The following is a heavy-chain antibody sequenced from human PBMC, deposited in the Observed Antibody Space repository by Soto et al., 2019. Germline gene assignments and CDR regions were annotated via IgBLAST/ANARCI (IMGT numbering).Heavy chain of an antibody. V-gene: IGHV4-59*01. CDR1: GGSISSYY. J-gene: IGHJ4*02. CDR3: ARVSYSSGCGQFDY. D-gene: IGHD6-19*01. Sequence: QVQLQESGPGLVKPSETLSLTCTVSGGSISSYYWSWIRQPPGKGLEWIGYIYYSGSTNYNPSLKSRVTISVDTSKNQFSLKLSSVTAADTAVYYCARVSYSSGCGQFDYWGQGTLVTVSS. CDR2: IYYSGST.